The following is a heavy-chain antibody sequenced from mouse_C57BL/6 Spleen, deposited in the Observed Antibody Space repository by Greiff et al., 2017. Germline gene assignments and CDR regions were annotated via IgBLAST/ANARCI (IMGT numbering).Heavy chain of an antibody. V-gene: IGHV1-15*01. D-gene: IGHD1-1*01. Sequence: VQLQQSGAELVRPGASVTLSCKASGYTFTDYEMHWVKQTPVHGLEWIGAIDPETGGTAYNQKFKGKAILTADKSSSTAYMELRSLTSEDSAVYYCTPYYCGSCAYWGQGTLVTVSA. CDR2: IDPETGGT. J-gene: IGHJ3*01. CDR3: TPYYCGSCAY. CDR1: GYTFTDYE.